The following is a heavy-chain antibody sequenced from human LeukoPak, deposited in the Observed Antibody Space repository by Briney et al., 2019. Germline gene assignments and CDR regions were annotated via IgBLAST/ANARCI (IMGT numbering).Heavy chain of an antibody. Sequence: PGRSLRLSCAASGFTFSSYAMHWVRQAPGKGLEWVAVISYDGSNKYYADSVKGRFTISRDNSKNTLYLQMNSLRAEDTAVYYCAKDLVYLGYCSSTSCYAYAIDIWGQGTMVTVSS. D-gene: IGHD2-2*01. CDR1: GFTFSSYA. CDR3: AKDLVYLGYCSSTSCYAYAIDI. J-gene: IGHJ3*02. CDR2: ISYDGSNK. V-gene: IGHV3-30*04.